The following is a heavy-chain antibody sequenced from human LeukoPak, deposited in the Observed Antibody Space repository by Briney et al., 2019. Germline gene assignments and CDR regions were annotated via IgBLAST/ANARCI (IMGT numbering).Heavy chain of an antibody. CDR3: ARDRFPEYRWFGEIDY. J-gene: IGHJ4*02. CDR2: IDQDGSEK. D-gene: IGHD3-10*01. Sequence: GGSLRLSCAASGFTFSSYWMSWVRQVPGKGLEWVANIDQDGSEKYYVDSVKGRFTISRDNAKNSLYLQMNSLRAEDTAVYYCARDRFPEYRWFGEIDYWGQGTLVTVSS. CDR1: GFTFSSYW. V-gene: IGHV3-7*01.